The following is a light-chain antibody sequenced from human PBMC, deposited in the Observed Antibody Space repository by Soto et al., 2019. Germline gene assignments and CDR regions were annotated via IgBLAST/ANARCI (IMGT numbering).Light chain of an antibody. J-gene: IGKJ3*01. V-gene: IGKV1-39*01. CDR1: QTIDRH. CDR2: AAS. CDR3: RQSYNAPFN. Sequence: IQMTQSPSSLSASVGDTVTITCRASQTIDRHLNWFQQKSGQAPKLLMNAASTLRSGVPSRFSASGSGTDLTLTISSLQTEDYGTYYFRQSYNAPFNFGPGTKVDIK.